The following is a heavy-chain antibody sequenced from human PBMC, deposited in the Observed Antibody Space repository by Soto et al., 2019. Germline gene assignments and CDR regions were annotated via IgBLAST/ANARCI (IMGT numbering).Heavy chain of an antibody. Sequence: GGSLRLSCAASGFTFSSYSMNWVRQAPGKGLEWVSSISSSSSYIYYADSVKGRFTISRDNAKNSLYLQMNSLRAEDTAVYYCARFNSPQFTVVVPAAISVFDYWGQETLVTVS. CDR1: GFTFSSYS. D-gene: IGHD2-2*02. J-gene: IGHJ4*02. CDR2: ISSSSSYI. CDR3: ARFNSPQFTVVVPAAISVFDY. V-gene: IGHV3-21*01.